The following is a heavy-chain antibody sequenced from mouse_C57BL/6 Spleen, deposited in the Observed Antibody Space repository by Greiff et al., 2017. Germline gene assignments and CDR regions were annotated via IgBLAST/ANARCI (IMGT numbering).Heavy chain of an antibody. CDR1: GFTFSSYG. J-gene: IGHJ2*01. CDR3: ARHYDYDD. Sequence: EVQGVESGGDLVKPGGSLTLSCAASGFTFSSYGMSWVRQTPDKRLEWVATISSGGSYTYYPDSVKGRFTISRDNAKNTLYLQMSSLKSEDTAMYYCARHYDYDDWGQGTTLTVSS. V-gene: IGHV5-6*01. D-gene: IGHD2-4*01. CDR2: ISSGGSYT.